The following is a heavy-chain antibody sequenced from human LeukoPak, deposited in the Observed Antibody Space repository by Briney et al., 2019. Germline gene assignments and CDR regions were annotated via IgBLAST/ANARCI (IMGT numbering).Heavy chain of an antibody. V-gene: IGHV1-2*02. CDR2: INPNSGGT. D-gene: IGHD6-19*01. Sequence: GAPVKVSCKASGYTFTGYYMHWVRQAPGQGLEWMGWINPNSGGTNYAQKFQGRVTMTRDTSISTAYMELSRLRSDDTAVYYCASCLSKQWLLPDYWGQGTLVTVSS. CDR3: ASCLSKQWLLPDY. J-gene: IGHJ4*02. CDR1: GYTFTGYY.